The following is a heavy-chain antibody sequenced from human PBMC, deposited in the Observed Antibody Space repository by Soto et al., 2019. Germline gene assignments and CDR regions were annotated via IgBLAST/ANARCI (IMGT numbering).Heavy chain of an antibody. Sequence: QVKLQQWGAGLMKPSETLSLTCTVSGASITGSSYWSWIRQPAGKGLEWIGRFSLSGTTNYNPSLRSRVTMSADVSKNQFSLRLTSVTAAGTALYYCARGMTPPGAPAWYYFDSWGQGTLVTVSS. J-gene: IGHJ4*02. D-gene: IGHD2-8*02. CDR2: FSLSGTT. V-gene: IGHV4-4*07. CDR3: ARGMTPPGAPAWYYFDS. CDR1: GASITGSSY.